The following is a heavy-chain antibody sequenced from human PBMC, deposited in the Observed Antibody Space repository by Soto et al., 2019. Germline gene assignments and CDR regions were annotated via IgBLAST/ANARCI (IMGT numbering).Heavy chain of an antibody. CDR1: GYTFTGYY. J-gene: IGHJ3*02. CDR3: ARGVPQWVPEPAAFDI. D-gene: IGHD1-26*01. V-gene: IGHV1-2*04. CDR2: INPNSGGT. Sequence: ASVKVSCKASGYTFTGYYMHWVRQAPGQGLEWMGWINPNSGGTNYAQKFQGWVTMTRDTSISTAYMELSRLRSDDTAVYYCARGVPQWVPEPAAFDIWGQGTVVTVSS.